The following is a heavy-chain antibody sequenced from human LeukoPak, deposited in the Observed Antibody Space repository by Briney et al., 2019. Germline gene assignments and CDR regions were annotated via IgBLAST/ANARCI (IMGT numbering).Heavy chain of an antibody. V-gene: IGHV3-48*03. CDR2: INDRNTII. D-gene: IGHD3-22*01. CDR1: GLTLSSYE. J-gene: IGHJ4*02. Sequence: GGSLRLSCAASGLTLSSYEMIWLRQARGEGLGCVLYINDRNTIIYYADSVKGRFTISRDNAKNSLYLQMNSLRAEDTAVYYCAKGAAGYDSSGYYAFEYWGQGTLVTVSS. CDR3: AKGAAGYDSSGYYAFEY.